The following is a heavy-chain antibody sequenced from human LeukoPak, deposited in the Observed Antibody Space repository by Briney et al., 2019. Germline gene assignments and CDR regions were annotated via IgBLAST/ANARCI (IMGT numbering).Heavy chain of an antibody. J-gene: IGHJ4*02. CDR3: TRTGPAALSYFAY. D-gene: IGHD2-2*01. CDR2: IRSKTYGATT. V-gene: IGHV3-49*04. Sequence: GGSLRLSCTASGFSFDDYGMSWVRHGPGEGLEWVGFIRSKTYGATTEYAASAKGRFTISRDDSKSIAYLQMNSLKIGDTAVYYCTRTGPAALSYFAYWGQGTLVTVSS. CDR1: GFSFDDYG.